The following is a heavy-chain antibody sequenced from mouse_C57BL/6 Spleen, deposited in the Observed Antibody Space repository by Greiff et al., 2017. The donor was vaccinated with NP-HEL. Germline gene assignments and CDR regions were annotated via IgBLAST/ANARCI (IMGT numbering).Heavy chain of an antibody. Sequence: VQLQQSGAELVKPGASVKISCKASGYAFSSYWMNWVKQRPGKGLEWTGQLYPGDGDPNYNGKLKGKTTLTADKSASTASMQLSSLTSEDSAVYFCARRDEGYYHYWGQGTTLTVSS. J-gene: IGHJ2*01. CDR1: GYAFSSYW. CDR3: ARRDEGYYHY. V-gene: IGHV1-80*01. D-gene: IGHD2-3*01. CDR2: LYPGDGDP.